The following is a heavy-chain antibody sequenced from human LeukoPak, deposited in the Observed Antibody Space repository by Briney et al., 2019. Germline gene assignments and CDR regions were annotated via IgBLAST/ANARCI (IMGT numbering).Heavy chain of an antibody. J-gene: IGHJ4*01. CDR1: GFTFSSYW. CDR3: ARAVYYSNYLGY. D-gene: IGHD3-10*01. Sequence: GGSLRLSCAASGFTFSSYWMHWVRQAPGKGLVWVSRINSDGSSTNYADSVKGRFTISRDNAKNTLYLQMNSLRAEDTAMYYCARAVYYSNYLGYWGQGTLVTVPS. CDR2: INSDGSST. V-gene: IGHV3-74*01.